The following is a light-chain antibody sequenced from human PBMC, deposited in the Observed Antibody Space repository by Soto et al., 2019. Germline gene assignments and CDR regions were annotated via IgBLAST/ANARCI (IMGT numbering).Light chain of an antibody. CDR1: HIITSD. Sequence: EIVMTQSPGTLSVSPGERVTLSCRASHIITSDLAWYQHKPGQTPRLLIHGASNRATGIQVRFSGAGSGTEFTLTIRSLQSEDFGVYYCKQYNKWPQTFGQGTRLEIK. CDR2: GAS. V-gene: IGKV3-15*01. J-gene: IGKJ5*01. CDR3: KQYNKWPQT.